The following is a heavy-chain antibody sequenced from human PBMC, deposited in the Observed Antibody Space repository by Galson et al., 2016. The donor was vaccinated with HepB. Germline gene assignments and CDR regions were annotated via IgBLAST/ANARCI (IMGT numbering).Heavy chain of an antibody. D-gene: IGHD6-13*01. V-gene: IGHV3-21*01. CDR3: ARDPGIAASKRVGENAFAI. CDR2: ISRTSTYM. CDR1: GFTFSSYS. J-gene: IGHJ3*02. Sequence: SLRLSCAASGFTFSSYSMNWVRQAPGRGLEWVSSISRTSTYMYYADSVKGRFTISRDNAKNSHYLQMNSLRAEDTAVYYCARDPGIAASKRVGENAFAIWSEGTMVTVSS.